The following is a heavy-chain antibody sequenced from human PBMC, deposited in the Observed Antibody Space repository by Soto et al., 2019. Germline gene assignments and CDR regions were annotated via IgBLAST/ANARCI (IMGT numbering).Heavy chain of an antibody. J-gene: IGHJ6*03. CDR1: GFTFSSYA. D-gene: IGHD2-15*01. CDR2: ISGSGGST. CDR3: AKARTYCSGGSCSQAPPSWYYYMDV. Sequence: GGSLRLSCAASGFTFSSYAMSWVRQAPGKGLEWVSAISGSGGSTFYADSVKGRFTISRDNSKNTLYLQMNSLRAEDTAVYYCAKARTYCSGGSCSQAPPSWYYYMDVWGKGTTVTVSS. V-gene: IGHV3-23*01.